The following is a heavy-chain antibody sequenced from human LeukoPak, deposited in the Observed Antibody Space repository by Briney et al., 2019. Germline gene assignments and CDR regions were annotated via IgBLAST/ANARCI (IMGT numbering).Heavy chain of an antibody. J-gene: IGHJ4*02. V-gene: IGHV1-46*01. Sequence: GASVKVSCKASGYTFTSYGMHWVRQAPGQGLEWMGIINPSGGSTSYAQKFQGRVTMTRDTSTSTVYMELSSLRSEDTAVYYCARFEQQLDIFDYWGQGTLVTVSS. CDR3: ARFEQQLDIFDY. CDR2: INPSGGST. D-gene: IGHD6-13*01. CDR1: GYTFTSYG.